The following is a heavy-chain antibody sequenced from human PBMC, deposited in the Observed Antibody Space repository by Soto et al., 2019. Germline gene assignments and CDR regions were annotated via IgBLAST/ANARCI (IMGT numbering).Heavy chain of an antibody. CDR3: ARAWGLYSSSWYGRVDYYYYYGMDV. CDR1: GFTFSDYY. D-gene: IGHD6-13*01. CDR2: ISSSGSAK. Sequence: GGSLRLSCAASGFTFSDYYMSWIRQAPGKGLEWVSYISSSGSAKYYADSVKGRFTISRDNSKNTLYLQMNSLRAEDTAVYYCARAWGLYSSSWYGRVDYYYYYGMDVWGQGTTVTVSS. V-gene: IGHV3-11*04. J-gene: IGHJ6*02.